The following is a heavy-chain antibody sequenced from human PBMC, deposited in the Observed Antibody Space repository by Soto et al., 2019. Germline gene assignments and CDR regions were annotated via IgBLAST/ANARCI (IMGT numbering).Heavy chain of an antibody. D-gene: IGHD3-3*01. V-gene: IGHV1-3*01. CDR2: INAGNGNT. J-gene: IGHJ4*02. CDR3: ARDITIFGVADY. Sequence: GASVKVSCKASGYTFTSYAMHCVRQAPGQRPEWMGWINAGNGNTKYSQKFQGRVTITRDTSASTAYMELSSLRSEDTAVYYCARDITIFGVADYWGQGTLVTVSS. CDR1: GYTFTSYA.